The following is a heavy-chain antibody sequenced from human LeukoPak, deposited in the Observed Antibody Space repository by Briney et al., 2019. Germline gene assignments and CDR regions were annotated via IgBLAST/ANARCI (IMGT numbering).Heavy chain of an antibody. CDR3: ARVTGYMIEDYFDY. Sequence: SETLSLTCTVSGGSISSYYWSWIRQPPGKGLEWIGSIYYSGSTYYNPSLKSRVTISVDTSKNQFSLKLSSVTAADTAVYYCARVTGYMIEDYFDYWGQGTLVTVSS. J-gene: IGHJ4*02. CDR1: GGSISSYY. D-gene: IGHD3-22*01. CDR2: IYYSGST. V-gene: IGHV4-59*01.